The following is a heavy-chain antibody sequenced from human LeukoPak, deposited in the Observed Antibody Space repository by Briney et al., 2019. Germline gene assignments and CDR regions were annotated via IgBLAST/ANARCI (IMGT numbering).Heavy chain of an antibody. CDR1: GFTFSSYG. J-gene: IGHJ4*02. Sequence: PGGSLRLSCAASGFTFSSYGMHWVRQAPGKGLEWVAFIRYDGSNKYYADSVKGRFTISRDHSNNSVSLQMTNLRVEDTAIYYCARGASRISWPGIDYWGQGTLVTVSS. D-gene: IGHD1-26*01. CDR3: ARGASRISWPGIDY. V-gene: IGHV3-30*02. CDR2: IRYDGSNK.